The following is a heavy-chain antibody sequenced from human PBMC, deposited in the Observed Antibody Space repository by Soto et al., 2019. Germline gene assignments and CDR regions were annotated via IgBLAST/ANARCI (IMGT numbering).Heavy chain of an antibody. CDR1: GYTFTSYD. D-gene: IGHD6-13*01. CDR2: MNPNSGNT. CDR3: ARGYPTIAAAFFAYYYYGMDV. V-gene: IGHV1-8*01. J-gene: IGHJ6*02. Sequence: GASVKVSCKASGYTFTSYDINWVRQATGQGLEWMGWMNPNSGNTGYAQKFQGRVTMTRNTSISTAYMELSSLRSEDTAVYYCARGYPTIAAAFFAYYYYGMDVWGQGTTVTVSS.